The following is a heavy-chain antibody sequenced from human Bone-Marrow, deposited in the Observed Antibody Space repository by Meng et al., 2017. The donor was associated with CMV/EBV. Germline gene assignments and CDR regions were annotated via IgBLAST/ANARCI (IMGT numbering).Heavy chain of an antibody. D-gene: IGHD2-2*02. V-gene: IGHV4-34*01. CDR3: ARLPAAIPSYYYYGMDV. J-gene: IGHJ6*02. CDR1: GGSFSGYY. CDR2: INHSGST. Sequence: SETLSLTSAVYGGSFSGYYWSWIRQPPGKGLEWIGEINHSGSTNYNPSLKSRVTISVDTSKNQFSLKLSSVTAADTAVYYCARLPAAIPSYYYYGMDVWGQGTTVTVSS.